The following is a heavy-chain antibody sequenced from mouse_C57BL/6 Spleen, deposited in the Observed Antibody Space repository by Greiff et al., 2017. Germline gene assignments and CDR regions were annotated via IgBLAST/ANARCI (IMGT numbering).Heavy chain of an antibody. D-gene: IGHD2-3*01. Sequence: VQLQQSGAELVRPGASVTLSCKASGYTFTDYEMHWVKPTPVHGLEWIGAIDPATGGTAYNQKFKGKAILTADKSSSTAYMELRSLTSEDSAVYYCTRCLYDGYYDYWGQGTTLTVSS. J-gene: IGHJ2*01. CDR2: IDPATGGT. CDR3: TRCLYDGYYDY. CDR1: GYTFTDYE. V-gene: IGHV1-15*01.